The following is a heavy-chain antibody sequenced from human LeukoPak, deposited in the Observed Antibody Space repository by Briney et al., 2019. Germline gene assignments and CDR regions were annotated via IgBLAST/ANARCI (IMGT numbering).Heavy chain of an antibody. CDR1: GFTFSSYW. D-gene: IGHD1-26*01. CDR2: IKQDGSEK. Sequence: GGSLRLSCAASGFTFSSYWMSWVRQAPGKGLEWVASIKQDGSEKYYVDSVKGRFTISRDNAKNSLYLQMNSLRAEDTAVYYCARDEAVGATTGFDYWGQGTLVTVSS. V-gene: IGHV3-7*01. CDR3: ARDEAVGATTGFDY. J-gene: IGHJ4*02.